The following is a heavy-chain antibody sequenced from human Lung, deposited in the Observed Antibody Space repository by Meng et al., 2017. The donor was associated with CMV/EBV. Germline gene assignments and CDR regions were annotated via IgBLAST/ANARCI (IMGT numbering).Heavy chain of an antibody. CDR3: ATVRYYYDSSGYPYY. Sequence: GGSLRLXXAASGFTFSSYWMSWVRQAPGKGLEWVANIKQDGSEKYYVDSVKGRFTISRDNAKNSLYLQMNSLRAEDTAVYYCATVRYYYDSSGYPYYWGQGNXV. J-gene: IGHJ4*02. V-gene: IGHV3-7*01. D-gene: IGHD3-22*01. CDR1: GFTFSSYW. CDR2: IKQDGSEK.